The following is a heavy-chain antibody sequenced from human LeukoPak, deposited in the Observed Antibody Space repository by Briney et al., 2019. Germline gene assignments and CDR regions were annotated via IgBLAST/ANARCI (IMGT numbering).Heavy chain of an antibody. Sequence: ASVKVSCKVSGYTLTELSMHWVRQAPGKGLEWMGGFDPEDGETIYAQKFQGRVTMTEDTSTDTVYMELSSLRSEDTAVYYCATDRQFWSGRFAAGPYYYYMDVWGKGTTVTVSS. CDR1: GYTLTELS. D-gene: IGHD3-3*02. CDR2: FDPEDGET. J-gene: IGHJ6*03. V-gene: IGHV1-24*01. CDR3: ATDRQFWSGRFAAGPYYYYMDV.